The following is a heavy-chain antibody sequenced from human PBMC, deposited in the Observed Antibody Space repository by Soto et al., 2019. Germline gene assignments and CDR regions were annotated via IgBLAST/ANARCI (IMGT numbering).Heavy chain of an antibody. D-gene: IGHD5-18*01. V-gene: IGHV4-59*01. J-gene: IGHJ6*02. CDR1: GGSISSYY. Sequence: SETLSLTCTVSGGSISSYYWIWIRQPPGKGLEWIGYIYYSGSTNYNPSLKSRVTISVDTSKNQFSLKLSSVTAADTAVYYCASSYSYGYVGPDYYYYGMDVWGQGTTVTVSS. CDR3: ASSYSYGYVGPDYYYYGMDV. CDR2: IYYSGST.